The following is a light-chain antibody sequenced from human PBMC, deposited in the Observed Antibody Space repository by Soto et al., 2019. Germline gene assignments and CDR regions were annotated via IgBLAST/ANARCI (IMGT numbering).Light chain of an antibody. V-gene: IGLV2-14*01. CDR3: TSYTSSTTWV. J-gene: IGLJ3*02. CDR2: EVS. CDR1: SSDVGRYNY. Sequence: QSVLTQPASVSGSPGQSITISCTRTSSDVGRYNYVSWYQQHPGKAPKLMIYEVSNRPSGVSNRFSASKSGNTASLTISGLQAEDEADYYCTSYTSSTTWVFGGGTKLTVL.